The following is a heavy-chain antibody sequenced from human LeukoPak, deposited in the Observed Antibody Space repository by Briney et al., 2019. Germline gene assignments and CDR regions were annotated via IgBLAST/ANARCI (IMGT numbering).Heavy chain of an antibody. D-gene: IGHD4-17*01. Sequence: PGGSLGLSCAASGFTFSSYAMHWVRQAPGKGLEWVALISYDESNTFYADSVKGRFTISRDNSKNTLYLQMNSLRVEDTAVYYCARDGDGDYVFSYYFDYWGQGTLVTVPS. CDR1: GFTFSSYA. J-gene: IGHJ4*02. CDR3: ARDGDGDYVFSYYFDY. V-gene: IGHV3-30*04. CDR2: ISYDESNT.